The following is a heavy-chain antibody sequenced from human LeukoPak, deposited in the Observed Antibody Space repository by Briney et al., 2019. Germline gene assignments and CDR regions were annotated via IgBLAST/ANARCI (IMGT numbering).Heavy chain of an antibody. Sequence: SVKVSCKASGGTFSRYAISWVRQAPGQGLEWMGGIIPVLGTTNYAQTFQNKVTITADESTSTTYMELSSLTSEDTAVYYCATSGGDYYYYSLDVWGKGAPVTISS. V-gene: IGHV1-69*13. CDR1: GGTFSRYA. CDR2: IIPVLGTT. J-gene: IGHJ6*03. D-gene: IGHD3-10*01. CDR3: ATSGGDYYYYSLDV.